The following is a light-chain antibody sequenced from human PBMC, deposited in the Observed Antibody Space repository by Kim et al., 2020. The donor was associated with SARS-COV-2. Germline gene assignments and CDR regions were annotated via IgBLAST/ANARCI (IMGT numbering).Light chain of an antibody. V-gene: IGKV1-5*03. Sequence: DIQMTQSPSTLSASVGDRVSITCRASQSINNWLAWYQQKPGKAPKLLIYKASSLEGGVPSRFSGSGSGTEFTLTISSLQPDDFATYYCQQYNSYSGTFGQGTKLEI. J-gene: IGKJ1*01. CDR3: QQYNSYSGT. CDR2: KAS. CDR1: QSINNW.